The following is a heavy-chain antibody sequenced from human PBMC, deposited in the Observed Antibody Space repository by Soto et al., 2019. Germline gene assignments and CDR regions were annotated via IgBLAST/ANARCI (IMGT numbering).Heavy chain of an antibody. CDR2: ISSNGGST. CDR1: GFTFSSYA. Sequence: GGSLRLSCAASGFTFSSYAMHWVRQAPGKGLEYVSAISSNGGSTYYADSVKGRFTISRDNSKNTLYLQMGSLRAEDMAVYYCARGPRDYGGKVNEYYFDYWGQGTLVTVSS. J-gene: IGHJ4*02. V-gene: IGHV3-64*02. CDR3: ARGPRDYGGKVNEYYFDY. D-gene: IGHD4-17*01.